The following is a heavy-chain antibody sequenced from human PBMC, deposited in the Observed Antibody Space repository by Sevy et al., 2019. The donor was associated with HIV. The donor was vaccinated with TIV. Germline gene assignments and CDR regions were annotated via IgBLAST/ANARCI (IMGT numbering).Heavy chain of an antibody. J-gene: IGHJ4*02. CDR1: GFTFSSYW. Sequence: GESLKISCAASGFTFSSYWMHWVRQAPGKGPVWVSGISTDGSDTRYADSVKGRFTISRDNAENTLYLQLNSLRAEDTAVYYCARDFEDKNWGLGTLVTVSS. D-gene: IGHD2-15*01. V-gene: IGHV3-74*01. CDR3: ARDFEDKN. CDR2: ISTDGSDT.